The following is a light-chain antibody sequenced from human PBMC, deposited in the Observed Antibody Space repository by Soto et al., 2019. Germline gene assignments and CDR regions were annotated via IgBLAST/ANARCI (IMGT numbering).Light chain of an antibody. J-gene: IGKJ5*01. Sequence: EVELTQSPATLSLSPGETATLYCRASQSADKFLAWYQQRPGQPPRLLMFDSSNRATGVPVRFSGSGSGTVFTLTIDSLEPEDSAVYYCQQRKHWPPITFGQGTRLEIK. CDR2: DSS. V-gene: IGKV3-11*01. CDR3: QQRKHWPPIT. CDR1: QSADKF.